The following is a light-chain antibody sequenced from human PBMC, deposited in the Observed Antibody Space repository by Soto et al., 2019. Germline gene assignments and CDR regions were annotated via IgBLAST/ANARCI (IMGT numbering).Light chain of an antibody. CDR3: QQYNSWPLT. J-gene: IGKJ4*01. Sequence: MIMTQSAATLSVSPGERATLSCRDSQSVGSSLAWYQRKPGQAPRLLIYGASTRATGIPATFSGSGSGTEFTLTISSLQSEDFAVYYCQQYNSWPLTFGGGTNVDI. CDR1: QSVGSS. V-gene: IGKV3-15*01. CDR2: GAS.